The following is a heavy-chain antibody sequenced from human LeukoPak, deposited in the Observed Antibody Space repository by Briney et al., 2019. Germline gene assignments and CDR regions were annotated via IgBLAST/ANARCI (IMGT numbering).Heavy chain of an antibody. CDR2: TYYRSKWYN. CDR1: GDSVSSNSAT. CDR3: ARRKAATFGMDV. D-gene: IGHD6-13*01. J-gene: IGHJ6*02. V-gene: IGHV6-1*01. Sequence: SQTLSLTCAISGDSVSSNSATWNWIRQSPPRSLEWLGRTYYRSKWYNDYAVSMKSRITINPDTSKNQFSLQLNSVTPEDTAVYYCARRKAATFGMDVWGQGTMVTVSS.